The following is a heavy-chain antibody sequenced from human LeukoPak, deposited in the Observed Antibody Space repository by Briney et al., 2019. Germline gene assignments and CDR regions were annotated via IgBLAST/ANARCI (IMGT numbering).Heavy chain of an antibody. D-gene: IGHD3-22*01. V-gene: IGHV1-24*01. CDR3: ALYYYDSSGYYPFDY. J-gene: IGHJ4*02. CDR1: GYTLTELS. CDR2: FDPEDGET. Sequence: ASVKVSCKVSGYTLTELSMHWVRQAPGKGLEWMGGFDPEDGETIYAQKLQGRVTMTTDTSTSTAYMELRSLRSDDTAVYYCALYYYDSSGYYPFDYWGQGTLVTVSS.